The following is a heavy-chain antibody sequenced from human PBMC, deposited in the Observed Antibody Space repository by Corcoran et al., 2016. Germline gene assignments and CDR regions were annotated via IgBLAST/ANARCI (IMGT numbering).Heavy chain of an antibody. CDR1: GGSISSSSYY. Sequence: QLQLQESGPGLVKPSETLSLTCTVSGGSISSSSYYWGWIHQPPGKGLEWIGSIYYSGSTYYNPSLKSRVTISVDTSKNQFSLKLSSVTAADTAGYYCARETDSSGYRGGYWYFDLWGRGTLVTVSS. CDR2: IYYSGST. CDR3: ARETDSSGYRGGYWYFDL. J-gene: IGHJ2*01. V-gene: IGHV4-39*07. D-gene: IGHD3-22*01.